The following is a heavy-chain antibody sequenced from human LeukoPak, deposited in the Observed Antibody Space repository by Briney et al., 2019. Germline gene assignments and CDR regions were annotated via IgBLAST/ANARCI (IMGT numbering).Heavy chain of an antibody. CDR3: ARGRTTETTYYYYYHGMDV. J-gene: IGHJ6*02. CDR2: INHSGST. Sequence: AETLSLTCAVCGGSFSGYYWSWIRQPPGKGLEWIGEINHSGSTNYNPSLKSRVTISVDTSKNQFSLKLSSVTAADTAVYYCARGRTTETTYYYYYHGMDVWGQGTTVTVSS. V-gene: IGHV4-34*01. CDR1: GGSFSGYY. D-gene: IGHD4-11*01.